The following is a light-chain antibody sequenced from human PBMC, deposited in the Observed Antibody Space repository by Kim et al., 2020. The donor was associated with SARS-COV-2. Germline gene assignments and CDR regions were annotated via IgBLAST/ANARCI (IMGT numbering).Light chain of an antibody. CDR2: GKN. CDR3: NSRDSNDNVV. Sequence: VALGQTVRITCQGDSLKSYYATWYQQKPGQAPILVIYGKNNRPSGIPDRFSGSSSGNTASLTITGTQAGDEADYYCNSRDSNDNVVFGGGTKVTVL. CDR1: SLKSYY. V-gene: IGLV3-19*01. J-gene: IGLJ2*01.